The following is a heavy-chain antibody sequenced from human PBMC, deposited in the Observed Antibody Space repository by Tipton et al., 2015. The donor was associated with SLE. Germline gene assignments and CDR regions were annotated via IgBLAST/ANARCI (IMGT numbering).Heavy chain of an antibody. Sequence: TLSLTCAVSGGSISSGGYSWSWIRQPPGKGLEWIGYIYHSGSTYYNPSLKSRVTISVDRSKNQFSLKLSSVTAADTAVYYCARDQSILGDYYYGMDVWGQGTTVTVSS. CDR1: GGSISSGGYS. CDR3: ARDQSILGDYYYGMDV. CDR2: IYHSGST. J-gene: IGHJ6*02. D-gene: IGHD3-16*01. V-gene: IGHV4-30-2*01.